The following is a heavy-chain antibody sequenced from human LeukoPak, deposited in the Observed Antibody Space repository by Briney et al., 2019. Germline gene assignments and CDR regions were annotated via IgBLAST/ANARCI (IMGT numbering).Heavy chain of an antibody. Sequence: PGGSLRLSCAASGFTFSSYAMSWVRQAPGEGLEWVSGISGSGHNTYYADSVKGRFTISRDNSKNTLYLQMSSLRVEDTAVYYCAKANDYVWGTYGRALYFDYWGRGTLVTVSS. CDR1: GFTFSSYA. D-gene: IGHD3-16*01. V-gene: IGHV3-23*01. CDR3: AKANDYVWGTYGRALYFDY. J-gene: IGHJ4*02. CDR2: ISGSGHNT.